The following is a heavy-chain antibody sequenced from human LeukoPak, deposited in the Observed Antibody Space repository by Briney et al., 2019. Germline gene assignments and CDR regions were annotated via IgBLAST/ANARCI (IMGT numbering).Heavy chain of an antibody. D-gene: IGHD3-22*01. J-gene: IGHJ6*03. CDR1: GASISGYL. CDR3: ARLSDYDVDTSHYMDV. CDR2: VYDNGDT. Sequence: SETLSLTCTVSGASISGYLWTWIRQPPGKGLEWIGYVYDNGDTNYHPSFTGRVSISVDVSKNQFSPKLTSVLAADTADYFCARLSDYDVDTSHYMDVWGKGTRSPSR. V-gene: IGHV4-59*01.